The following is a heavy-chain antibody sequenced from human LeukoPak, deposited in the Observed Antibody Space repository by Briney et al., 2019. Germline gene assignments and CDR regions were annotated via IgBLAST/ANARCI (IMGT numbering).Heavy chain of an antibody. Sequence: GGSLRLSCAASGFTFSSYAMSWVRQAPGKGLEWVSAISGSGGSTYYADSVKGRFTISRDNSKNTLYLQMNSLRAEDTAVYYCAKIRFRGSYGGGFDYWGQGTLVTVSS. D-gene: IGHD1-26*01. J-gene: IGHJ4*02. CDR3: AKIRFRGSYGGGFDY. CDR2: ISGSGGST. CDR1: GFTFSSYA. V-gene: IGHV3-23*01.